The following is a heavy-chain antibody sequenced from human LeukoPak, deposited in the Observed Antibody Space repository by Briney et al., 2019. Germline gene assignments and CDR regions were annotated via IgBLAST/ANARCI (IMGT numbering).Heavy chain of an antibody. CDR1: GFTFNNYG. J-gene: IGHJ4*02. CDR2: IWYDGSNK. Sequence: GKSLRLSCAASGFTFNNYGMHWVRQAPGKGLEWVAVIWYDGSNKYYADSVKGRFTISRDNSKNTLYPQMNSLRAEDTAVYYCARALYDSSGSPDYWGQGTLVTVSS. CDR3: ARALYDSSGSPDY. V-gene: IGHV3-33*08. D-gene: IGHD3-22*01.